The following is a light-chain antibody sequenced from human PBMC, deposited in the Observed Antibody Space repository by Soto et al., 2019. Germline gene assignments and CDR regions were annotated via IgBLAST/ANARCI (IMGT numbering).Light chain of an antibody. V-gene: IGLV2-14*01. CDR3: SSYTSSNPWV. J-gene: IGLJ3*02. Sequence: QSALTQPASVSGSPGQSITFSCTGTSSDVGVYNYVSWYQQQAGKAPKLMIYEVSHRPSGVSNRFSGSKSGNTASLTISGLQAEDEADYYCSSYTSSNPWVFGGGTQLTVL. CDR1: SSDVGVYNY. CDR2: EVS.